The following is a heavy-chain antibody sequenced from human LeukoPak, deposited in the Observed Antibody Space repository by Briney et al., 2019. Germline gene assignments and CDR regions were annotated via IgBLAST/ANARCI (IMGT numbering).Heavy chain of an antibody. J-gene: IGHJ4*02. CDR2: ISGSGGST. Sequence: GGSLRLSCAASGFTFSSYAMSWVRQAPGKGLEWVSAISGSGGSTYYADSVKGRFTISRDNAKNSLYLQMNSLRAEDTAVYYCARDRSRYCSGGSCYAKYFDYWGQGTLVTVSS. CDR1: GFTFSSYA. D-gene: IGHD2-15*01. CDR3: ARDRSRYCSGGSCYAKYFDY. V-gene: IGHV3-23*01.